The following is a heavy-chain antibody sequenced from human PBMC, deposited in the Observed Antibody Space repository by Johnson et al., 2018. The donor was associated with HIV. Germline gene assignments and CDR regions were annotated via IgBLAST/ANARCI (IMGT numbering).Heavy chain of an antibody. Sequence: VQLVESGGDLVQPGGSLRLSCVGSGFTFSTNWMHWVRQAPGKGLVWVSRINSDGSSTYYADSVKGRFTISRDNSQNTLYLQMNSLRAEDTAVYYCARLPSWRGAFDIWGQGTMVTVSS. D-gene: IGHD3-10*01. J-gene: IGHJ3*02. CDR2: INSDGSST. CDR3: ARLPSWRGAFDI. CDR1: GFTFSTNW. V-gene: IGHV3-74*01.